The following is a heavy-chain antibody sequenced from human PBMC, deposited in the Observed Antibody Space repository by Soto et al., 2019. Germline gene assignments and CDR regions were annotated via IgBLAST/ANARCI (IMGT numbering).Heavy chain of an antibody. V-gene: IGHV5-10-1*01. CDR1: GYSFTSYW. J-gene: IGHJ3*02. CDR2: IDPSDSYT. CDR3: TRGGGGSLIDAFDI. Sequence: EVQLVQSGAEVKKPGESLRISCKGSGYSFTSYWISWVRQMPGKGLEWMGRIDPSDSYTNYSPSFQGHVTISADKSICTAYRQWSSLKASDTATYYCTRGGGGSLIDAFDIWGQGTMVTVSS. D-gene: IGHD3-16*01.